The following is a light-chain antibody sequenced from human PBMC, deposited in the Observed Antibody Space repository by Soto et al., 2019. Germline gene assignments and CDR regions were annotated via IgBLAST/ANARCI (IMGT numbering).Light chain of an antibody. CDR1: SSYVGGYDC. Sequence: QSALTQPASVSGSPGQSITISCTGSSSYVGGYDCVSWYQHHPGKAPKLIIYYVNTRPSGLSDRFSGSKSGNTASLTISGLQTEDEADYYCASYTATPTRVFGSGPTLTVL. CDR2: YVN. J-gene: IGLJ3*02. CDR3: ASYTATPTRV. V-gene: IGLV2-14*01.